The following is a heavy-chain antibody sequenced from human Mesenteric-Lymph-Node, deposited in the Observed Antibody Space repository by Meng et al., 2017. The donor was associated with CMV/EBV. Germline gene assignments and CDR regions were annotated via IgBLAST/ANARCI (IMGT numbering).Heavy chain of an antibody. Sequence: GGSLRLSCAASGFTFSSYAMHWVRQATGKGLEWVSAIGTAGDTYYPGSVKGRVTISRDNSKNTLYLQMNSLKAEDTAIYYCAKEWGTAAGGTRGDFDYWGQGTLVTVSS. CDR1: GFTFSSYA. V-gene: IGHV3-13*01. D-gene: IGHD6-13*01. CDR3: AKEWGTAAGGTRGDFDY. J-gene: IGHJ4*02. CDR2: IGTAGDT.